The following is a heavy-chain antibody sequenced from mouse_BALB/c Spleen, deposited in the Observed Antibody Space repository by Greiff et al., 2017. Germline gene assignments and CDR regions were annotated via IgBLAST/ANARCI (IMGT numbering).Heavy chain of an antibody. CDR2: ISYSGST. CDR3: ARYGLPNTNFDV. V-gene: IGHV3-8*02. J-gene: IGHJ1*01. Sequence: EVMLVESGPSLVKPSQTLSLTCSVTGDSITSGYWNWIRKFPGNKLEYMGYISYSGSTYYNPSLKSRISITRDTSKNQYYLQLNSVTTEDTATYYCARYGLPNTNFDVWGAGTTVTVSS. D-gene: IGHD3-1*01. CDR1: GDSITSGY.